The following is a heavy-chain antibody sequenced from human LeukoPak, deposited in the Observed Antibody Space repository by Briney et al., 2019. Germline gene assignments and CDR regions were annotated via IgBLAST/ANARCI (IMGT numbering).Heavy chain of an antibody. CDR2: INHSGST. J-gene: IGHJ4*02. V-gene: IGHV4-34*01. CDR1: GGSFSGYY. CDR3: ARGRFDY. Sequence: NTSETLSLTCAVYGGSFSGYYWSWIRQPPGKGLEWIGEINHSGSTNYNPSLKSRVTISVDTSKNQFSLKLSSVTAADTAVYYCARGRFDYWGQGTLVTASS.